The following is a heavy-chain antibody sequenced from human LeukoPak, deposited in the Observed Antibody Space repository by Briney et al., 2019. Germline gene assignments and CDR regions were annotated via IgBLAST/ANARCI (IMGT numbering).Heavy chain of an antibody. D-gene: IGHD2-15*01. CDR3: AKSDAVVAANWFDP. CDR1: GFTFSSSA. Sequence: PGGSLRLSCAASGFTFSSSAMTWVRQAPGKGLEWVSSLTGGSDNSEHADSVKGRFSISRDNSKNTLYLQMNSLRAEDTAVYYCAKSDAVVAANWFDPWGQGTLVTVSS. J-gene: IGHJ5*02. V-gene: IGHV3-23*01. CDR2: LTGGSDNS.